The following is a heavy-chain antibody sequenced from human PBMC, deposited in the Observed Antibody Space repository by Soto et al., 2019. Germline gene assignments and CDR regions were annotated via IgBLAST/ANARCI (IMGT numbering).Heavy chain of an antibody. D-gene: IGHD3-16*02. Sequence: SGPTLVNPTQTLTLTCTFSGFSLSTSAAGVGWIRQPPGRALEWLAVIYWNDDKRYSPSLKNRLSITKDTSRNQVVLTMTNMDPVDTGTYFCAHLTITYGGVIGLDAFDTWGQGTLVTVSS. V-gene: IGHV2-5*01. CDR1: GFSLSTSAAG. CDR2: IYWNDDK. CDR3: AHLTITYGGVIGLDAFDT. J-gene: IGHJ3*02.